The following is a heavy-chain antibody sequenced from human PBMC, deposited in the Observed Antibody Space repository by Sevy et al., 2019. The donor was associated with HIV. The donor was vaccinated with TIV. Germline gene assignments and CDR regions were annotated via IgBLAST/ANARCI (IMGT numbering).Heavy chain of an antibody. Sequence: GESLKISCTASGFTFDDYAVSWVRQAPGKGLEWVGFIRSKPYGETTEYAASVKDRFTISRDDSKSIAYLQMNSLKTEDTAVYYCTRGTMVRGVIVYWGQGTLVTVSS. CDR2: IRSKPYGETT. J-gene: IGHJ4*02. CDR3: TRGTMVRGVIVY. D-gene: IGHD3-10*01. CDR1: GFTFDDYA. V-gene: IGHV3-49*04.